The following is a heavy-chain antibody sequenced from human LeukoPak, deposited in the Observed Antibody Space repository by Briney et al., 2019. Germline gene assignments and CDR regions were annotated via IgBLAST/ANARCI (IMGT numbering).Heavy chain of an antibody. CDR1: GGXXXGYY. D-gene: IGHD5-18*01. Sequence: CAXXGGXXXGYYWSWLRQPPGKGLEWIGEINHSGSTNYNPSLKSRVTISVDTSKNQFSLKLSSVTAADTAVYYCATNTAMLRYFDYWGQGTLVTVSS. J-gene: IGHJ4*02. V-gene: IGHV4-34*01. CDR2: INHSGST. CDR3: ATNTAMLRYFDY.